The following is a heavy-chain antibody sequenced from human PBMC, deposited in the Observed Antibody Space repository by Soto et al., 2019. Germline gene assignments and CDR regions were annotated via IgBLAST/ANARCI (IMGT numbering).Heavy chain of an antibody. D-gene: IGHD6-6*01. CDR1: GFTFRSFS. CDR2: ISSSSNYM. Sequence: GGSLRLSCAASGFTFRSFSMNWVRQAPGEGLEWVSSISSSSNYMYYADSLKGRFTISRDNAKDSLFLQMHSLRAEDTAVYYCARASSSGSYFDYWGQGTLVTVSS. CDR3: ARASSSGSYFDY. J-gene: IGHJ4*02. V-gene: IGHV3-21*01.